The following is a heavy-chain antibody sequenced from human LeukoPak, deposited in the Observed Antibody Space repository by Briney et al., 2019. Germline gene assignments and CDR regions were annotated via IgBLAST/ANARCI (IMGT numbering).Heavy chain of an antibody. D-gene: IGHD4-23*01. CDR3: ARRAGGYSHPYDY. V-gene: IGHV3-53*01. CDR2: IYSDDTT. Sequence: GGSLRLSCEGSGFTFRDHGMSWVRQIPGKGLEWVSLIYSDDTTLYADSVKGRFTISRDISKNTLYLQMSSLRAEDTAVYYCARRAGGYSHPYDYWGQGVLVTVSS. J-gene: IGHJ4*02. CDR1: GFTFRDHG.